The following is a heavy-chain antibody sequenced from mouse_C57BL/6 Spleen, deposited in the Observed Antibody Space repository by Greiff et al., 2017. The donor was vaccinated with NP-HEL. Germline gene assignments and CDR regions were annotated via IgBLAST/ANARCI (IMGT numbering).Heavy chain of an antibody. CDR1: GYSFTGYY. V-gene: IGHV1-31*01. CDR3: ARRGYYDYDDAMDY. D-gene: IGHD2-4*01. CDR2: IYPYNGVS. J-gene: IGHJ4*01. Sequence: VHVKQSGPELVKPGASVKISCKASGYSFTGYYMHWVKQSHGNILDWIGYIYPYNGVSSYNQKFKGKATLTVDKSSSTAYMELRSLTSEDSAVYYCARRGYYDYDDAMDYWGQGTSVTVSS.